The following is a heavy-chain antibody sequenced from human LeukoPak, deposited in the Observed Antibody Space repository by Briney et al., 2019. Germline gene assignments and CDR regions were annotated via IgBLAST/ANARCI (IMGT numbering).Heavy chain of an antibody. Sequence: GGSLRLSCAASGFTFSSYEMNWVRQAPGKGLEWVSYISSSGSTIYYADPVKGRFTISRDNAKNSLYLQMNSLRAEDSAVYYCARDQAGRHSDYWGQGTLVTVSS. CDR3: ARDQAGRHSDY. D-gene: IGHD6-13*01. J-gene: IGHJ4*02. V-gene: IGHV3-48*03. CDR1: GFTFSSYE. CDR2: ISSSGSTI.